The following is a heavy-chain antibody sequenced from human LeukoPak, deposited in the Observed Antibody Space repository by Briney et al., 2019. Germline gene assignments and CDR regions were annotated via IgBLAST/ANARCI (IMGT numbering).Heavy chain of an antibody. CDR2: MNPENGNT. V-gene: IGHV1-8*01. D-gene: IGHD3-22*01. CDR1: GYTFTSND. Sequence: ASVKVSCKASGYTFTSNDINWVRQATGQGLEWMGWMNPENGNTGHAQKFQGRVTMTRDTSISTAYMELSRLRSDDTAVYYCAREYQYYYDSSGYSYFDHLDYWGQGTLVTVSS. J-gene: IGHJ4*02. CDR3: AREYQYYYDSSGYSYFDHLDY.